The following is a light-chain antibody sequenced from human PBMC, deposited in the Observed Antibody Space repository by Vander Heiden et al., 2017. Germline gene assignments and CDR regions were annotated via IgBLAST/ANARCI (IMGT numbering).Light chain of an antibody. CDR2: AAS. J-gene: IGKJ1*01. V-gene: IGKV3-20*01. CDR1: QSVSSSY. CDR3: HRYGSSPSWT. Sequence: EIVLTQSPGSLYLSPGERATISCRASQSVSSSYLAWYQQKPGQAPRLLIFAASSRATGIPDRFSGSGSGTDFTLTISRLEPEDFAVYYCHRYGSSPSWTFGQRTKVEIK.